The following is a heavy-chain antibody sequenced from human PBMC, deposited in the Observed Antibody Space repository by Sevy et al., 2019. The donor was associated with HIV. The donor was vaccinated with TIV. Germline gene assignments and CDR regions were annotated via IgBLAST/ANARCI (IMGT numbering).Heavy chain of an antibody. CDR2: IRSKSNNYAT. CDR1: GFNFSVSA. CDR3: TTLLGGPFDY. Sequence: GGSLRLSCAVSGFNFSVSAMHWVRQASGKGLDWLGRIRSKSNNYATAYSTSVKGRFTLSRDDSKSTAYLQMNSLKSEDTALYYCTTLLGGPFDYWGQGALVTVSS. V-gene: IGHV3-73*01. J-gene: IGHJ4*02. D-gene: IGHD1-26*01.